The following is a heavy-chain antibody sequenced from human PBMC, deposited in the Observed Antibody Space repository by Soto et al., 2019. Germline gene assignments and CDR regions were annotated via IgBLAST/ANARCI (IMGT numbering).Heavy chain of an antibody. CDR3: AKDFLNVGNYYYYGMDV. Sequence: QVQLVESGGGVVQPGRSLRLSCAASGFTFSSYGMHRVRQAPGKGLEWVAVISYDGSNKYYADSVKGRFTISRDNSKNTLYLQMNSLRAEDTAVYYCAKDFLNVGNYYYYGMDVWGQGTTVTVSS. CDR2: ISYDGSNK. J-gene: IGHJ6*02. CDR1: GFTFSSYG. V-gene: IGHV3-30*18. D-gene: IGHD1-26*01.